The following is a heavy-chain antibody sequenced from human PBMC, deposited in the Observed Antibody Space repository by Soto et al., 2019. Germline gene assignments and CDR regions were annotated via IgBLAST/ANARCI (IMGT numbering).Heavy chain of an antibody. Sequence: SETLSLTCTVSGGSISSGDYYWSWIRQPPGKGLEWIGYIYYSGSTYYNPSLKSRVTISVDTSKNQFSLKLSSVTAADTAVYYCARTRRNWNDPHYFDYWGQGTLVTVSS. J-gene: IGHJ4*02. CDR3: ARTRRNWNDPHYFDY. CDR1: GGSISSGDYY. D-gene: IGHD1-1*01. CDR2: IYYSGST. V-gene: IGHV4-30-4*01.